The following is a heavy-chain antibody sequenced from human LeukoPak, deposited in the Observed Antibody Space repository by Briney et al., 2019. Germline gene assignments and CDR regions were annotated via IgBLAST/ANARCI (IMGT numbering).Heavy chain of an antibody. CDR2: ISGSGGST. J-gene: IGHJ4*02. CDR1: GFTFSSYA. V-gene: IGHV3-23*01. Sequence: GGSLRLSCAASGFTFSSYAMSWVRQAPWKGLEGVSAISGSGGSTYYADSVKGRFPISRDNPKNTLYMQMNSLRAEDTAVYYCAKDLEYSYGYFDYWGQGTLVTVSS. CDR3: AKDLEYSYGYFDY. D-gene: IGHD5-18*01.